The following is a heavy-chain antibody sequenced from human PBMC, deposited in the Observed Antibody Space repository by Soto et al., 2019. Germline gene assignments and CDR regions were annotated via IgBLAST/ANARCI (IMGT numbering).Heavy chain of an antibody. CDR1: GYSFTSYW. CDR3: ARLNAPELTSPAGDAFDI. D-gene: IGHD3-9*01. J-gene: IGHJ3*02. Sequence: GESLKISCKGSGYSFTSYWIGWVRQMPGKGLEWMGIIYPGDSDTRYSPSFQGQVTISADKSISTAYLQWSSLKASDTAMYYCARLNAPELTSPAGDAFDIWGQGTMVTVSS. V-gene: IGHV5-51*01. CDR2: IYPGDSDT.